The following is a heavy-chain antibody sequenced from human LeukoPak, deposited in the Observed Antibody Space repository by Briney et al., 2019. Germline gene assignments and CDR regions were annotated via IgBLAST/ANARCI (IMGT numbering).Heavy chain of an antibody. D-gene: IGHD6-13*01. J-gene: IGHJ6*04. Sequence: SETLSLTCAVYGGSFSGYYWSWIRQPPGKGLEWIGEINHSGSTNYNPSLKSRVTISVDTSKNQFSLKLSSVTAADTAVYHCAREIAAAGASYHYYYGMDVWGKGTTVTVSS. CDR3: AREIAAAGASYHYYYGMDV. CDR2: INHSGST. CDR1: GGSFSGYY. V-gene: IGHV4-34*01.